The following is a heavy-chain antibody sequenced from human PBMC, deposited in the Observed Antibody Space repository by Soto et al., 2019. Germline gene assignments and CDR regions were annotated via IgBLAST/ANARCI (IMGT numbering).Heavy chain of an antibody. J-gene: IGHJ4*02. D-gene: IGHD6-13*01. CDR2: IKRHTDGRTT. Sequence: EVQLVESGGGLVKPGGSLRVSCAASGFTFNNAWVNWVRQTPGKGLEWVGRIKRHTDGRTTEYAAPVKGRFTISRYDEKNTLYLQMHSLKTEDSAVYYGTTDFRSSWSPATFDYWGQGTLVTVSS. CDR1: GFTFNNAW. CDR3: TTDFRSSWSPATFDY. V-gene: IGHV3-15*07.